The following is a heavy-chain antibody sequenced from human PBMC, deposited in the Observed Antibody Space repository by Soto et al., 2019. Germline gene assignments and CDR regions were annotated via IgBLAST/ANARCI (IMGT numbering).Heavy chain of an antibody. CDR2: ISGSGGST. V-gene: IGHV3-23*01. D-gene: IGHD3-3*01. J-gene: IGHJ4*02. CDR1: GFTFSSYA. Sequence: PGGSLRLSCAASGFTFSSYAVSWVRQAPGKGLEWVSAISGSGGSTYYADSVKGRFTISRDNSKNTLYLQMNSLRAEDTAVYYCAKDPTYYDFWSGENFDYWGQGTLVTVSS. CDR3: AKDPTYYDFWSGENFDY.